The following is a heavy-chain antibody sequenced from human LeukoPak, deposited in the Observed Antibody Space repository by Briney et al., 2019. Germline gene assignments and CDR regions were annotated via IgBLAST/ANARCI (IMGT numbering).Heavy chain of an antibody. Sequence: GSLRLSCAASGFTFSSYSMNWVRQAPGKGLEWVSSISSSSSYIYYADSVKGRFTISRDNAKNSLYLQMNSLRAEDTPVYYCARAIVATDAFDIWGQGTMVTVSS. CDR3: ARAIVATDAFDI. J-gene: IGHJ3*02. V-gene: IGHV3-21*01. CDR2: ISSSSSYI. CDR1: GFTFSSYS. D-gene: IGHD5-12*01.